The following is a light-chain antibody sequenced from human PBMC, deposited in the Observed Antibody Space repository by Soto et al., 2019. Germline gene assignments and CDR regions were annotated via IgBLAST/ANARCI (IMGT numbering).Light chain of an antibody. V-gene: IGLV2-14*03. CDR1: ISDVGGYNY. CDR3: SSYTSSSTYV. Sequence: QSALTQPASVSGSPGQSISISCTGTISDVGGYNYVSWYQQHPGKAPKPMIYDVINRPSGVSNRFSGSKSGNTAFLTISGLQAGDEADYYCSSYTSSSTYVFGTGTKLTVL. J-gene: IGLJ1*01. CDR2: DVI.